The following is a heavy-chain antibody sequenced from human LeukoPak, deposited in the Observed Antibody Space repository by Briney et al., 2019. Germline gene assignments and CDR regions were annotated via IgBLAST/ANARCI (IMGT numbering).Heavy chain of an antibody. V-gene: IGHV1-2*02. CDR1: GYTFTGYS. J-gene: IGHJ4*02. CDR3: ARIETYYDNSNWEAVDY. D-gene: IGHD3-22*01. CDR2: INPNTGDT. Sequence: ASVKVSCEASGYTFTGYSMHWVRQAPGQGLEWMGWINPNTGDTNYAQRFQGRVTMTRDTSISTAYMELTRLRSDDAAIYYCARIETYYDNSNWEAVDYWGQGTLVTVSS.